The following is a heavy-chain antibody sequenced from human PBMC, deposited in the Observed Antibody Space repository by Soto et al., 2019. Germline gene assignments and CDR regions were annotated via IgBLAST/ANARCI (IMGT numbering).Heavy chain of an antibody. CDR1: GGTFSSYT. V-gene: IGHV1-2*04. CDR3: ARDLSGIAAAGTQNYYGMDV. D-gene: IGHD6-13*01. Sequence: ASVKVSCKASGGTFSSYTISWVRQAPGQGLEWKGWINPNSGGTNYAQKFQGWVTMTRDTSISTAYMELSRLRSDDTAVYYCARDLSGIAAAGTQNYYGMDVWGQGTTVTVSS. J-gene: IGHJ6*02. CDR2: INPNSGGT.